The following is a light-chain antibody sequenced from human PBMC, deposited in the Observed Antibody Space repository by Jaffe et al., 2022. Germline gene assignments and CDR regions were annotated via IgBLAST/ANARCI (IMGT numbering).Light chain of an antibody. CDR1: SSDIGSYNY. V-gene: IGLV2-14*03. CDR3: GSYTTSSTLGV. J-gene: IGLJ3*02. Sequence: QSALTQPASVSGSPGQSITISCTGTSSDIGSYNYVSWYQQHPGKAPKLMIYHVSNRPSGVSDRFSGSKSGNTASLTISGLQPEDEADYYCGSYTTSSTLGVFGGGTKLTVL. CDR2: HVS.